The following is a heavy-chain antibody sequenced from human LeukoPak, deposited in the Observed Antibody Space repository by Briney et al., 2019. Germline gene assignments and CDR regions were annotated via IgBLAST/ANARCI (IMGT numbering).Heavy chain of an antibody. D-gene: IGHD5-24*01. CDR1: GFTFSKYG. CDR3: ARDGWLQHMYYFDY. Sequence: GGSLRLSCAASGFTFSKYGMSWVRQAPGKGLEWVSVISGSGGTTYYADSVKGRFSISRDNSKNSLYLQMDSLRAEDTAVYYCARDGWLQHMYYFDYWGQGTLVTVSS. CDR2: ISGSGGTT. J-gene: IGHJ4*02. V-gene: IGHV3-23*01.